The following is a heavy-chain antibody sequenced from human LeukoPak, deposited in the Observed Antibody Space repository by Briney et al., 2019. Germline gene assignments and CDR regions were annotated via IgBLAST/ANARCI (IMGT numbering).Heavy chain of an antibody. CDR3: ATEYNSSAKGDYYYYMDV. CDR2: IIPIFGTA. D-gene: IGHD6-6*01. J-gene: IGHJ6*03. V-gene: IGHV1-69*05. CDR1: GGTFSSYA. Sequence: SVKVSCKASGGTFSSYAISWVRQAPGQGLEWMGRIIPIFGTANYAQKFQGRVTITTDESTSTAYMELSSLRSEDTAVYYCATEYNSSAKGDYYYYMDVWGKGTTVTVSS.